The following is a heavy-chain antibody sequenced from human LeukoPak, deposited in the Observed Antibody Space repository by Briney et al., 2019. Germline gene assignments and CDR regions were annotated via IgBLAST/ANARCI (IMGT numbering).Heavy chain of an antibody. Sequence: PGGSLRLSCAASGFTFSTLEMNWVRQVPGKGLEWVSYIGPSGKSTYYADSVKGRFTISRDNAKNSLYLQMNSLRAEDTAVYYCASSWPFDYWGQGTLVTVSS. J-gene: IGHJ4*02. CDR1: GFTFSTLE. CDR3: ASSWPFDY. D-gene: IGHD6-13*01. CDR2: IGPSGKST. V-gene: IGHV3-48*03.